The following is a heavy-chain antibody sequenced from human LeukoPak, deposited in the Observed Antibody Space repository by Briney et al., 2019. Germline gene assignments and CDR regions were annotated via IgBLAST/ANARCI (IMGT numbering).Heavy chain of an antibody. V-gene: IGHV3-23*01. D-gene: IGHD3-10*01. Sequence: PGGSLRLSCAASGFTFSSYAMSWVRQAPGKGLEWVSAISGSGGSTYYADSVKGRFTISRDNSKNTLYLQMNSLRAEDTAVYYCAKGTEVRGVTLYYHYYGMDVWGQGTTVTVSS. CDR3: AKGTEVRGVTLYYHYYGMDV. CDR1: GFTFSSYA. J-gene: IGHJ6*02. CDR2: ISGSGGST.